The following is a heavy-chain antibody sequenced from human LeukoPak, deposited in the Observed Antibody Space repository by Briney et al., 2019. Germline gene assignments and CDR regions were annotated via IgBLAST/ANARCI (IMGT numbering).Heavy chain of an antibody. J-gene: IGHJ3*02. CDR3: ARHGSPSDVLSAFDI. CDR1: GGSISSSPYY. D-gene: IGHD3-10*01. Sequence: PSETLSLTCTVSGGSISSSPYYWGWLRQPPGKGLEWIGSMYYSGRTYYNPSLKSRVTISVDTSKNQFSLKMTSVTAADTAVYYCARHGSPSDVLSAFDIWGQGTMVTVSS. V-gene: IGHV4-39*01. CDR2: MYYSGRT.